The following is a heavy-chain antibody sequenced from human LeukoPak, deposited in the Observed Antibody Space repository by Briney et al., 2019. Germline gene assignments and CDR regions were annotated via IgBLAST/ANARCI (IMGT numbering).Heavy chain of an antibody. V-gene: IGHV4-4*07. CDR1: GGSISSYY. Sequence: SETLSLTCTVSGGSISSYYWSWIRQPAGKGLEWIGRIYTSGSTNYNPSLKSRVTMSVDTSKNQFSLKLSSVTAADTAVYYCARDHYGSGSYYNAFPYFDYWGQGTLVTVSS. J-gene: IGHJ4*02. CDR3: ARDHYGSGSYYNAFPYFDY. D-gene: IGHD3-10*01. CDR2: IYTSGST.